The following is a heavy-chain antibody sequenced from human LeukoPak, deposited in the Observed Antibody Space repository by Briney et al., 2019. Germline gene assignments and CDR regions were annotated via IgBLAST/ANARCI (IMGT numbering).Heavy chain of an antibody. CDR1: GFTFSSYS. CDR3: ARDSPTHYDFWSGYGMDV. J-gene: IGHJ6*02. V-gene: IGHV3-21*01. CDR2: ISSSSSYI. D-gene: IGHD3-3*01. Sequence: PGGSLRLPCAASGFTFSSYSMNWVRQAPGKGLEWVSSISSSSSYIYYADSVKGRFTISRDNAKNSLYLQMNSLRAEDTAVYYCARDSPTHYDFWSGYGMDVWGQGTTVTVSS.